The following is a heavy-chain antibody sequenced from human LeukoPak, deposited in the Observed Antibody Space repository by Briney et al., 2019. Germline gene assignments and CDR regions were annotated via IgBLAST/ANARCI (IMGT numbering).Heavy chain of an antibody. J-gene: IGHJ4*02. CDR2: IRYDGSNK. V-gene: IGHV3-30*02. D-gene: IGHD5-18*01. Sequence: GGSLRLSCAASGFTFSSYGMRWVRQAPGKGLEWVAFIRYDGSNKYYADSVKGRFTISRDNSKNTLYLQMNSLRAEDTAVYYCAKAGSCPTAMVDLAPGYYFDYWGQGTLVTVSS. CDR3: AKAGSCPTAMVDLAPGYYFDY. CDR1: GFTFSSYG.